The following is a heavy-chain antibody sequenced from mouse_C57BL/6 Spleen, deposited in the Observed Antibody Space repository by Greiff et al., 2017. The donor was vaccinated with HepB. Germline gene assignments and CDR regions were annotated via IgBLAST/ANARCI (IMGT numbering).Heavy chain of an antibody. CDR1: GYTFTSYW. CDR2: IDASDSYT. V-gene: IGHV1-69*01. Sequence: QVQLQQPGAELVMPGASVKLSCKASGYTFTSYWMHWVKQRPGQDLEWIGEIDASDSYTNYNHKSKGKSTLTVDKSSSTAYMQLSSLTSEDSAVYCCATGMDYWGQGTSVTVSS. CDR3: ATGMDY. J-gene: IGHJ4*01.